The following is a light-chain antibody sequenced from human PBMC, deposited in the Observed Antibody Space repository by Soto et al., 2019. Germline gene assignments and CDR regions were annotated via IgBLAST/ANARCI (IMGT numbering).Light chain of an antibody. Sequence: QSVLTQPPSVCGTPGQRVTISCSGSSSNVGSNSINWYQHLPGTAPKLLIYTNSHRPSGVPDRFSASKSGTSASLAISGLQTEDEADYYCAAWDDRLSGPVFGGGTQLTVL. CDR2: TNS. CDR3: AAWDDRLSGPV. V-gene: IGLV1-44*01. CDR1: SSNVGSNS. J-gene: IGLJ2*01.